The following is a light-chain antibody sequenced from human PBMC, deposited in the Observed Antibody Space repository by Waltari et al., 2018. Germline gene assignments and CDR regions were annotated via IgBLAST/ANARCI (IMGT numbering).Light chain of an antibody. V-gene: IGLV2-14*01. Sequence: QSALTQPASVSGSPGQSITISCTGTSSDVGLYDYVSWYQHHPGKAPKLVIYDVSYRPSGISTRFSASKSDNTASLTISGLQAEDEADYYCTSYTGSSTRYVFGTGTKVTVL. CDR3: TSYTGSSTRYV. CDR1: SSDVGLYDY. CDR2: DVS. J-gene: IGLJ1*01.